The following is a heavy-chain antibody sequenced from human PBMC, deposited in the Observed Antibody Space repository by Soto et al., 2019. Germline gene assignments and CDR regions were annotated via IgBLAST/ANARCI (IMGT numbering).Heavy chain of an antibody. J-gene: IGHJ4*02. Sequence: ASVKVSCKASGYTFTSYGISWVRQAPGQGLEWMGWISAYNGNTNYAQKLQGRVTMTADTSTSTAYMELRSLRSDDTAVYYCARDYLGYCSGGSCPHFDYWGQGTLVTVSS. V-gene: IGHV1-18*01. CDR2: ISAYNGNT. D-gene: IGHD2-15*01. CDR3: ARDYLGYCSGGSCPHFDY. CDR1: GYTFTSYG.